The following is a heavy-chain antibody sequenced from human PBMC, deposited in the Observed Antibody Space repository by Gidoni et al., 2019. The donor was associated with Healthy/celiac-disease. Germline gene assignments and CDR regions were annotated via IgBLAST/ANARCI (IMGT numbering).Heavy chain of an antibody. V-gene: IGHV4-30-4*01. CDR3: ARDRYYGSGRGGAFDI. CDR2: IYYSGST. CDR1: GGSISSGAYY. Sequence: QVQLQESGPGLVKPSQTLSLPCTVSGGSISSGAYYWSWIRQPPGKGLEWIGYIYYSGSTYYNPSLKSRVTISVDTSKNQFSLKLSSVTAADTAVYYCARDRYYGSGRGGAFDIWGQGTMVTVSS. J-gene: IGHJ3*02. D-gene: IGHD3-10*01.